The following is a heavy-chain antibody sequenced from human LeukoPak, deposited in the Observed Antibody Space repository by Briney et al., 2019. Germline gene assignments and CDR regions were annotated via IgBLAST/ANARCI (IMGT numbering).Heavy chain of an antibody. Sequence: ASVKVSCKISGYTFIGYYLHWVRQAPGQGLEWMGWIHPNNGDTYYAQTFQGRVTMTRDTSISTAYMELSRLRSNDTAVYYCAIHTGTNSFFDFWGQGTLVTVSS. CDR2: IHPNNGDT. CDR3: AIHTGTNSFFDF. CDR1: GYTFIGYY. V-gene: IGHV1-2*02. J-gene: IGHJ4*02. D-gene: IGHD4-17*01.